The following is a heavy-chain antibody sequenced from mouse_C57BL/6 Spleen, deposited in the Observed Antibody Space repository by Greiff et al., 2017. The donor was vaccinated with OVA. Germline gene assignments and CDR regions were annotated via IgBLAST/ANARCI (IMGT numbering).Heavy chain of an antibody. D-gene: IGHD1-1*01. Sequence: QVQLQQSGAELVKPGASVKISCKASGYAFSSYWMNWVKQRPGKGLEWIGQIYPGDGDTNYNGKFKGKATLTADKSSSTAYMQLSSLTSEDSAVYFCAQGGYYGSSYVNYFDYWGQGTTLTVSS. CDR3: AQGGYYGSSYVNYFDY. CDR2: IYPGDGDT. J-gene: IGHJ2*01. CDR1: GYAFSSYW. V-gene: IGHV1-80*01.